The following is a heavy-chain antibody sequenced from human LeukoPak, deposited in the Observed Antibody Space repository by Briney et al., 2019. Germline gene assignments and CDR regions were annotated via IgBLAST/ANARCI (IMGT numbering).Heavy chain of an antibody. V-gene: IGHV3-30*04. CDR1: GFTFSGYA. CDR3: ARDSRHLSSSRGGLKESRGAFFDY. Sequence: PGGSLRLSCAASGFTFSGYAMHWVRQAPGKGLEWVAVISYDGNNKYYADSVKGRFTISRDNSKNTLYLQMNSLIAEDTAFYYCARDSRHLSSSRGGLKESRGAFFDYWGQGTLVTVS. D-gene: IGHD6-6*01. J-gene: IGHJ4*02. CDR2: ISYDGNNK.